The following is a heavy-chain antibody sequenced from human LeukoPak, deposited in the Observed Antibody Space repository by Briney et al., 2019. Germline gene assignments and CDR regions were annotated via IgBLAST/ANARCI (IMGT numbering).Heavy chain of an antibody. CDR1: GFTFSSYW. D-gene: IGHD5-12*01. J-gene: IGHJ4*02. CDR3: ARDRDSATYKNFDY. Sequence: GGSLRLSCAASGFTFSSYWMSWVRQAPGKGLEWVANIKQDGSEKYYVDSVKGRFTISRDNAKNSLYLQMNSLRAEDTAVYYCARDRDSATYKNFDYWGQGTLVTVSS. V-gene: IGHV3-7*01. CDR2: IKQDGSEK.